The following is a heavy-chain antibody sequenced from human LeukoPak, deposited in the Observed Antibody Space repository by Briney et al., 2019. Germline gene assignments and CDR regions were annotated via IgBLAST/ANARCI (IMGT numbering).Heavy chain of an antibody. Sequence: ASVKVSCKASGYTFTGYYMHWVRQAPGQGLEWMGWINPNSGGTNYAQKFQGRVTMTRDTSISTAYMEPSRLRSDDTAVYYCARVQVRGSEIDYWGQGTLVTVSS. CDR3: ARVQVRGSEIDY. J-gene: IGHJ4*02. CDR1: GYTFTGYY. CDR2: INPNSGGT. D-gene: IGHD3-10*01. V-gene: IGHV1-2*02.